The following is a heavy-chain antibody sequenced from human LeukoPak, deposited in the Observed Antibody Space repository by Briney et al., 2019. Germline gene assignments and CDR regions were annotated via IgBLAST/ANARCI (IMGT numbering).Heavy chain of an antibody. V-gene: IGHV4-61*02. Sequence: SETLSLTCTVSGGSISSGSYYWSWIRQPAGKGLEWIGRIYTSGSTNYNPSLKSRVTISVDTSKNQFSLKLSSVTAADTAVYYCARDRTGYYDSSGYPLDASDIWGQGTMVTVSS. D-gene: IGHD3-22*01. CDR2: IYTSGST. CDR3: ARDRTGYYDSSGYPLDASDI. J-gene: IGHJ3*02. CDR1: GGSISSGSYY.